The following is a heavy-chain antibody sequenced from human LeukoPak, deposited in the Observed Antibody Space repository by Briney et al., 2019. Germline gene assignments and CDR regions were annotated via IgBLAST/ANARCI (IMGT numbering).Heavy chain of an antibody. D-gene: IGHD6-13*01. CDR2: IIPIFGTA. Sequence: EASVKVSCTASGYTFTGYYMHWVRQAPGQGLEWMGGIIPIFGTANYAQKFQGRVTITADKSTSTAYMELSSLRSEDTAVYYCARGRPTTSIAAAGVNWFDPWGQGTLVTVSS. CDR1: GYTFTGYY. J-gene: IGHJ5*02. CDR3: ARGRPTTSIAAAGVNWFDP. V-gene: IGHV1-69*06.